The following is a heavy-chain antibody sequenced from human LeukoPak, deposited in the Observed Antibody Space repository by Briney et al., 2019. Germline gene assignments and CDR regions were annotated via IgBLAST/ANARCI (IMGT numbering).Heavy chain of an antibody. CDR2: ISSSSGYI. D-gene: IGHD2-21*02. Sequence: GGSLRLSCAASGFTFSSYSMNWVRQAPGKGLEWVSSISSSSGYIYYGDSVKGRFTISRDNARNSLYLQMSSLRAEDTSVYYCARDAAPYCGGDCYIIDFWGQGTLVTVSS. CDR1: GFTFSSYS. J-gene: IGHJ4*02. V-gene: IGHV3-21*01. CDR3: ARDAAPYCGGDCYIIDF.